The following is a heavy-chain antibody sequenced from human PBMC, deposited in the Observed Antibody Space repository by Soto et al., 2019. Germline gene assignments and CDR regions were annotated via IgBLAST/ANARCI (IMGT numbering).Heavy chain of an antibody. V-gene: IGHV3-23*01. CDR2: ISGSGGST. CDR1: GFTFSSYA. J-gene: IGHJ4*02. D-gene: IGHD3-22*01. Sequence: EVQLLESGGGLVQPGGSLRLSCAASGFTFSSYAMSWVRQAPGKGLEWVSAISGSGGSTYYADSVKGRFTISRDNSKNTLYLQMNSLRAEDTAVYYCAKSSRITMIVVMGFDFWGQGTLVTVSS. CDR3: AKSSRITMIVVMGFDF.